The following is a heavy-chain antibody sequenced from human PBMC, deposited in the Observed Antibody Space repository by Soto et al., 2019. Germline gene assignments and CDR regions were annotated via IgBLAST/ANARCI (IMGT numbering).Heavy chain of an antibody. CDR3: ARDQYDFWSSYGPYYYGMAV. V-gene: IGHV3-72*01. CDR2: SRDKAQGYST. CDR1: GFTLSDHY. Sequence: EVQLVESGGGLVQPGGSLRLSCAGSGFTLSDHYIDWVRQAPGKGLEWVGRSRDKAQGYSTAYAASVKGRFTTSRDESKNSVYLQMSSLRAEDTAVYYCARDQYDFWSSYGPYYYGMAVWGQGTTVTVSS. J-gene: IGHJ6*02. D-gene: IGHD3-3*01.